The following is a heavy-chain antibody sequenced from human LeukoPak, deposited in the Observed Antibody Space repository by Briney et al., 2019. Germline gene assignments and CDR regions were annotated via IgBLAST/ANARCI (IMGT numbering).Heavy chain of an antibody. D-gene: IGHD6-19*01. Sequence: ASVKVSCKASGYTFTSYAMNWVRQAPGQGLEWMGWINTNTGNPAYAQGFTGRFVFSLDTSVSTAYLQISSLKAEDTAVYYCAGVVYSSGWYSFDYWGQGTLVTVSS. CDR2: INTNTGNP. V-gene: IGHV7-4-1*02. CDR1: GYTFTSYA. CDR3: AGVVYSSGWYSFDY. J-gene: IGHJ4*02.